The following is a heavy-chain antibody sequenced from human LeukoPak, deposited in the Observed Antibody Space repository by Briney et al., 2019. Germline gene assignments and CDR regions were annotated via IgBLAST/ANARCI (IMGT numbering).Heavy chain of an antibody. Sequence: GASVKVSCKASGYTFTSYDINWVRQATGQGLEWMGWMNPNSGNTGYAQKFQGRVTMTRNTSISTAYMELSSLRSEDTAVYYCARVVGEQLVFDYWGQGTLVTVSS. CDR2: MNPNSGNT. D-gene: IGHD6-13*01. CDR1: GYTFTSYD. V-gene: IGHV1-8*01. CDR3: ARVVGEQLVFDY. J-gene: IGHJ4*02.